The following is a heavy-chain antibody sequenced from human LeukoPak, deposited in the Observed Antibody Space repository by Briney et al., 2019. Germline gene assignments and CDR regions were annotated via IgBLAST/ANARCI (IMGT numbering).Heavy chain of an antibody. V-gene: IGHV4-34*01. CDR3: AREDYSSSSIDP. Sequence: SETLSLTCAVYGGSFSGYYWSWIRQPPGRGLEWIGEINHRGSTNYNPSLKSRVTISIDTSKKQFSLKLSSVTAADTAVYYCAREDYSSSSIDPWGQGTLVTVSS. J-gene: IGHJ5*02. CDR2: INHRGST. CDR1: GGSFSGYY. D-gene: IGHD6-6*01.